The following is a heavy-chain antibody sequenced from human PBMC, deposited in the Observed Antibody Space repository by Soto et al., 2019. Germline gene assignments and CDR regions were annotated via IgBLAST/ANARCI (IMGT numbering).Heavy chain of an antibody. CDR3: ARGTVHFDY. J-gene: IGHJ4*02. CDR1: GFTFNTYG. V-gene: IGHV3-33*01. D-gene: IGHD4-17*01. Sequence: QVQLMESGGGVVQRGRSLRLSCAASGFTFNTYGIHWVRQAPGKGLEWVAVIWYAGSNKYYADSVKGRFTISRDNSKNTLYLQMNSLRAEDTAVYYCARGTVHFDYWGQGTLVTVSS. CDR2: IWYAGSNK.